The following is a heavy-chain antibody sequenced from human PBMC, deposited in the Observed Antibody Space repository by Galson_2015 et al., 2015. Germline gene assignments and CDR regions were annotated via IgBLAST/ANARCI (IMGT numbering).Heavy chain of an antibody. Sequence: ETLSLPCTVSGGSVSSGSYYWSWIRQPPGKGLEWIGYIYYSGSTNYNPSLKSRVTISVDTSKNQFSLKLSSVTAADTAVYYCARVGGYDFWSATYYYYYMDVWGKGTTVTVSS. D-gene: IGHD3-3*01. V-gene: IGHV4-61*01. J-gene: IGHJ6*03. CDR2: IYYSGST. CDR3: ARVGGYDFWSATYYYYYMDV. CDR1: GGSVSSGSYY.